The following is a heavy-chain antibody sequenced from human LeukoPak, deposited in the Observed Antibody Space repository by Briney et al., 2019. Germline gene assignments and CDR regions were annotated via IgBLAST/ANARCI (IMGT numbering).Heavy chain of an antibody. Sequence: PSETLSLTCAVSGGSISSGSYYWSWIRQPAGKGLEWIGRIYTSGSTNYNPSLKSRVTISVDTSKNQFSLKLSSVTAADTAVYYCARRGIVVVPAAPAFPRRGHGFDPWGQGTLVTVSS. CDR3: ARRGIVVVPAAPAFPRRGHGFDP. V-gene: IGHV4-61*02. CDR1: GGSISSGSYY. CDR2: IYTSGST. J-gene: IGHJ5*02. D-gene: IGHD2-2*01.